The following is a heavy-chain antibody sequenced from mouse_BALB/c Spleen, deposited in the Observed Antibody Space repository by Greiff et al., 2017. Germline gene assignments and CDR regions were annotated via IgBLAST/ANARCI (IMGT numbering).Heavy chain of an antibody. D-gene: IGHD2-14*01. V-gene: IGHV2-9*02. CDR1: GFSLTSYG. Sequence: VMLVESGPGLVAPSQSLSITCTVSGFSLTSYGVHWVRQPPGKGLEWLGVIWAGGSTNYNSALMSRLSISKDNSKSQVFLKMNSLQTDDTAMYYCARDRYGGFAYWGQGTLVTVSA. CDR3: ARDRYGGFAY. CDR2: IWAGGST. J-gene: IGHJ3*01.